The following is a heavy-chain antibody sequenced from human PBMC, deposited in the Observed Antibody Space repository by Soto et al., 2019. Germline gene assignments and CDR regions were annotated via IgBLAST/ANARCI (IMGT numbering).Heavy chain of an antibody. D-gene: IGHD6-19*01. J-gene: IGHJ6*02. CDR2: IYYSGST. V-gene: IGHV4-31*03. CDR1: GGSISSGGYY. Sequence: QVQLQESGPGLVKPSQTLSLTCTVSGGSISSGGYYWSWIRQHPGKGLEWIGYIYYSGSTYYNPSLKSRVTISVDTSKNQFSLKLSSVTAADTAVYYCAANSSGCYYYYYGMDVWGQGTTVTVSS. CDR3: AANSSGCYYYYYGMDV.